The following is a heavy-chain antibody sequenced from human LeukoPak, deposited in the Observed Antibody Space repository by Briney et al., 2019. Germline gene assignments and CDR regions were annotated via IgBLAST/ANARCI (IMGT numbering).Heavy chain of an antibody. Sequence: GGSLRLSCAASGFTFSDYAMSWVRQAPGKGLEWLSVISGGSSGSTYYADSVTGRFTVSRDNSKNTVDLQMNSLRVEDTAVYYCAKDRLGAMMYFDFWGQGTLVTVSS. CDR2: ISGGSSGST. J-gene: IGHJ4*02. CDR1: GFTFSDYA. D-gene: IGHD1-26*01. V-gene: IGHV3-23*01. CDR3: AKDRLGAMMYFDF.